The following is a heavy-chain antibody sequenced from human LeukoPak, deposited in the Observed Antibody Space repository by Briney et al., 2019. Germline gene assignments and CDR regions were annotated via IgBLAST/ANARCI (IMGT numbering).Heavy chain of an antibody. CDR3: ARNGQQWPVYSCDD. Sequence: PGRSLRLSCAAAAFNFSSFGMHWVRQAPGKGLEWVAVIWYAGHNKYYADSMKGRFTISRDNSKNTLYLHMNSLRAEDTAVYYCARNGQQWPVYSCDDWGQGTLVTVSS. D-gene: IGHD6-19*01. J-gene: IGHJ4*02. CDR1: AFNFSSFG. CDR2: IWYAGHNK. V-gene: IGHV3-33*01.